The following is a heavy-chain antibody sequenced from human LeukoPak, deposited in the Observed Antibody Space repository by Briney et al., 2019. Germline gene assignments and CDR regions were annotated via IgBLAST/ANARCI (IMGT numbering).Heavy chain of an antibody. CDR2: INPSGGST. CDR3: ARVSDLRAYAFDI. Sequence: ASVKVSCKASGYTFTSYYMHWVRQAPGQGLEWMGIINPSGGSTSYAQKLQGRVTMTTDTSTSTAYMELRSLRSDDTAVYYCARVSDLRAYAFDIWGQGTMVTVSS. CDR1: GYTFTSYY. J-gene: IGHJ3*02. V-gene: IGHV1-46*01. D-gene: IGHD4-17*01.